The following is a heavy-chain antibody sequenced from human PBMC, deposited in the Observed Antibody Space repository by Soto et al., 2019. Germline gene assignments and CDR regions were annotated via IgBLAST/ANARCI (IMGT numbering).Heavy chain of an antibody. V-gene: IGHV1-3*01. CDR2: INAGNGDT. D-gene: IGHD3-22*01. J-gene: IGHJ4*02. CDR3: ARDWTHYDSSGPGDS. Sequence: SVKVSCSASGYTLSSYPMHMVRQAPGQSLEWMGWINAGNGDTKYSQKFQGRVTITRDTSAITAYMELSSLTSEDTAVYYCARDWTHYDSSGPGDSWGQGTLVP. CDR1: GYTLSSYP.